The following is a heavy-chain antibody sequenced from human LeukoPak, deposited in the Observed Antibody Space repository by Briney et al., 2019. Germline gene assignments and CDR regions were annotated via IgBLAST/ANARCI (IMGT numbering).Heavy chain of an antibody. CDR2: ISSIGSTI. CDR1: GFTFSIYE. Sequence: GGSLRLSCAASGFTFSIYEMNWVRQAPGQGLEWVSYISSIGSTIYYADSVKGRLTISRDNSKNTLYLQMNSLRAEDTAVYYCAKLLNYYDSSQPYWGQGTLVTVSS. CDR3: AKLLNYYDSSQPY. V-gene: IGHV3-48*03. D-gene: IGHD3-22*01. J-gene: IGHJ4*02.